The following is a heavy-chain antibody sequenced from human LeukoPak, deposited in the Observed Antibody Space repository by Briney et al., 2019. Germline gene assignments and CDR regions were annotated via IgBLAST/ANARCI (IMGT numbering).Heavy chain of an antibody. CDR2: IKNKGDGGTT. D-gene: IGHD1-7*01. Sequence: PGGSLRLSCAASGFTFNKAWMSWVRLAPGKGLEWVGRIKNKGDGGTTDYAAPVKGRFTVSRDDSKSTLYLQMSSLRAEDTAVYYCAKKKRELRGFDYWGQGTLVTVSS. J-gene: IGHJ4*02. CDR1: GFTFNKAW. V-gene: IGHV3-15*01. CDR3: AKKKRELRGFDY.